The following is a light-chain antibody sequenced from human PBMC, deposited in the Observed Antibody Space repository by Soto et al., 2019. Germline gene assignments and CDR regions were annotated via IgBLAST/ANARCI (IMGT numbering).Light chain of an antibody. CDR1: QSIGLA. CDR3: QQRTDRPPWT. J-gene: IGKJ1*01. CDR2: DAS. V-gene: IGKV3-11*01. Sequence: EIVLTQSPATLSLSPGERATLSCRASQSIGLAIAWYQHKPGQAPRLLIFDASRRATGIPARFRGSGSGTDFTLSISSLEPEDFAVYYCQQRTDRPPWTFGQGTKVDNK.